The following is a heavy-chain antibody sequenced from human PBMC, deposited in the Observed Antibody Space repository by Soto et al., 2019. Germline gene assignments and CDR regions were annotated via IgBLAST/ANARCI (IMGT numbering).Heavy chain of an antibody. CDR2: INAGNGNR. Sequence: ASVKVSCKASGYIFTSYAIHWVRQAPGQRLEWMGWINAGNGNRRYSEKFQGRVTITRDTSASTAYMELSSLRSEDTAVYYCARGLGLYYFDYWGQGTLVTVSS. D-gene: IGHD1-26*01. CDR3: ARGLGLYYFDY. J-gene: IGHJ4*02. V-gene: IGHV1-3*01. CDR1: GYIFTSYA.